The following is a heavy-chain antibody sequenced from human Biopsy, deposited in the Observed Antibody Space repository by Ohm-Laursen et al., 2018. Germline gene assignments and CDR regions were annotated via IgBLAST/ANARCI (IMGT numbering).Heavy chain of an antibody. CDR2: IYYTGST. CDR1: GGSISSYY. CDR3: ARHAPSYSGSYWRYFDL. V-gene: IGHV4-59*08. Sequence: SGTLSLTCTVSGGSISSYYWSWIRQPPGKGLEWIGYIYYTGSTNYNPSLKSRVTISVDTSMNHLSLRLTSVTAADTAVYYCARHAPSYSGSYWRYFDLLGRGTLVTVSS. D-gene: IGHD1-26*01. J-gene: IGHJ2*01.